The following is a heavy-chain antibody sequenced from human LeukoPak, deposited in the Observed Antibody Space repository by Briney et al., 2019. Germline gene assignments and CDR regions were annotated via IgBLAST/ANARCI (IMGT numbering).Heavy chain of an antibody. Sequence: ASVKVSCKASGYTFTGYYMHWVRQAPGQGLEWMGWINPNSGNTGYAQKFQGRVTMTRNTSISTAYMELSSLRSEDSAVYYCAREGVRGVIGYWGQGTLVTVSS. CDR1: GYTFTGYY. CDR3: AREGVRGVIGY. J-gene: IGHJ4*02. V-gene: IGHV1-8*02. CDR2: INPNSGNT. D-gene: IGHD3-10*01.